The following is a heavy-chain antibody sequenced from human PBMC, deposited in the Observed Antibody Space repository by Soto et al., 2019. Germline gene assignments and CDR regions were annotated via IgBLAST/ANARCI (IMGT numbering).Heavy chain of an antibody. CDR3: ARGGGVYGSSYGMDV. D-gene: IGHD3-10*01. CDR2: IYHSGST. CDR1: GGSISSGGYS. Sequence: SETLSLTCAVSGGSISSGGYSWSWIRQPPGKGLEWIGYIYHSGSTYYNPSLKSRVTISVDRSKNQFSLKLSSVTAADTAVYYCARGGGVYGSSYGMDVWGQGTTVTVSS. V-gene: IGHV4-30-2*01. J-gene: IGHJ6*02.